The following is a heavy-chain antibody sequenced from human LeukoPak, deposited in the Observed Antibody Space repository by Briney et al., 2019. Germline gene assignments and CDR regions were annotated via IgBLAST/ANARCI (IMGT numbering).Heavy chain of an antibody. CDR1: GGTFSSYA. J-gene: IGHJ6*03. D-gene: IGHD3-3*01. V-gene: IGHV1-69*13. CDR2: IIPIFGTA. CDR3: ARALGRTISGVGNTETTNHAHVTYYYYYMDV. Sequence: SVKVACKASGGTFSSYAISWVRQAPGQGLEWMGGIIPIFGTANYAQKFQGRVTITADESTSTAYMELSSLRSEDTAVYYCARALGRTISGVGNTETTNHAHVTYYYYYMDVWGKGTTVTVSS.